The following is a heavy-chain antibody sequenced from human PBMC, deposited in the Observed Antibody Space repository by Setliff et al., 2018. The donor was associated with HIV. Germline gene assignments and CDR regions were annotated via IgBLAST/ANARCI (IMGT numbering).Heavy chain of an antibody. J-gene: IGHJ4*02. V-gene: IGHV4-39*01. D-gene: IGHD2-15*01. Sequence: SETLSLTCIVSGGSIGSTSFYGGWIRQPPGKGLEWIGTLYFSGRTYYSPSLKSRVAMSVDKSKNQFSLKLKSVTVADTALYFCARLQSFGWFFDYWGQGIPVTVSS. CDR1: GGSIGSTSFY. CDR2: LYFSGRT. CDR3: ARLQSFGWFFDY.